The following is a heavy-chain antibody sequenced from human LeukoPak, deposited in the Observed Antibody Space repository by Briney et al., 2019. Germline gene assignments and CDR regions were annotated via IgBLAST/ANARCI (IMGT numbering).Heavy chain of an antibody. J-gene: IGHJ4*02. Sequence: GGSLRLSCAVSGFTVSSNYMSWVRQAPGKGLEWVSAISGSGGSTYYADSVKGRFTISRDNSKNTLYLQMNSLRAEDTAVYYCAKATQTRGYSYGYAPFDYWGQGTLVTVSS. CDR2: ISGSGGST. V-gene: IGHV3-23*01. CDR3: AKATQTRGYSYGYAPFDY. CDR1: GFTVSSNY. D-gene: IGHD5-18*01.